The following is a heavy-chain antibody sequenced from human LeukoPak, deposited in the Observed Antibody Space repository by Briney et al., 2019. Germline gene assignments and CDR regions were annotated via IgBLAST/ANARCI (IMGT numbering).Heavy chain of an antibody. D-gene: IGHD4-17*01. J-gene: IGHJ4*02. CDR2: INPNSGGT. V-gene: IGHV1-2*02. Sequence: ASVKVSCKASGYTFTGYYMHWVRQAPGQGLEWMGWINPNSGGTNYAQKFQGRVTVTRDTSISTAYMELSRLRSDDTAVYYCARSPSDYGDFIDYWGQGTLVTVSS. CDR3: ARSPSDYGDFIDY. CDR1: GYTFTGYY.